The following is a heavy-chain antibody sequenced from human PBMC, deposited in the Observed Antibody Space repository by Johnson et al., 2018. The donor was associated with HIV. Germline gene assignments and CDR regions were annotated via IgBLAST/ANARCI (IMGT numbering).Heavy chain of an antibody. Sequence: QVQLVESGGGVVQPGRSLRLSCAASGFTFSSYAMHWVRQAPGKGLEWVAVISYDGSNKYYADSVKGRFTISRDNSKNTLFLQMNSLRAEDTAVYYCANAPGPYAFDIWGQGTMVTVSS. CDR3: ANAPGPYAFDI. D-gene: IGHD2-2*01. V-gene: IGHV3-30*04. J-gene: IGHJ3*02. CDR2: ISYDGSNK. CDR1: GFTFSSYA.